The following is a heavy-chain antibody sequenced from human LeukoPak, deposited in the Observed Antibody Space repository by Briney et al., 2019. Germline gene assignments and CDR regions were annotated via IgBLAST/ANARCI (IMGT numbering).Heavy chain of an antibody. CDR3: ARDVRPFDAFDI. CDR1: GGSISSYY. V-gene: IGHV4-59*01. J-gene: IGHJ3*02. Sequence: SETLSLTCTVSGGSISSYYWSWIRQPPGKGLEWIGYIYYSGSTNYNPSLKSRVTISVDTSKNRFSLKLSSVTAADTAVYYCARDVRPFDAFDIWGQGTIVTVSS. CDR2: IYYSGST.